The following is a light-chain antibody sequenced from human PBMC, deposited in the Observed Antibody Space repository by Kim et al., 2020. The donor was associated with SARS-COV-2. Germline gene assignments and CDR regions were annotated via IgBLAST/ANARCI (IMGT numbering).Light chain of an antibody. J-gene: IGLJ2*01. CDR1: SLRSYY. CDR2: GKN. CDR3: NPRDSSGNHVV. Sequence: SSELTQDPAVSVALGQTVRITCQGDSLRSYYASWYQQKPGQAPVLVIYGKNNRPSGIPDRFSGSSSGNTTSLTTTGAQAEDEADYYCNPRDSSGNHVVFG. V-gene: IGLV3-19*01.